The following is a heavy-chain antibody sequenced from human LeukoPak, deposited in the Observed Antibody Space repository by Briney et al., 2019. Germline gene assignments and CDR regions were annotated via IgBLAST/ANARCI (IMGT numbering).Heavy chain of an antibody. CDR1: GFTFSSYG. V-gene: IGHV3-30*02. CDR3: AKYLFRGYSYGSGEYFDY. D-gene: IGHD5-18*01. Sequence: GGSLRLSCAASGFTFSSYGMHWVRQAPGKGLEWVAFIRYDGSNKYYADSVKGRFTISRDNSKNTLYLQMNSLRAEDTAVYYCAKYLFRGYSYGSGEYFDYWGQGTLVTVSS. CDR2: IRYDGSNK. J-gene: IGHJ4*02.